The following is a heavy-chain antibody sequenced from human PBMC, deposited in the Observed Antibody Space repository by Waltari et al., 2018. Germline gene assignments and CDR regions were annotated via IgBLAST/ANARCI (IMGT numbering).Heavy chain of an antibody. D-gene: IGHD6-13*01. V-gene: IGHV3-33*01. CDR1: GFTFRNYV. CDR2: IWYDGSNK. CDR3: ARGGLAAAGVDY. Sequence: QVQVVESGGGVGQPGRSLRLACAASGFTFRNYVMHRVRQAPGRGLEGVAIIWYDGSNKYYADSVKGRFTISRDNSKNTLYLQLNSLRADDTAIYYCARGGLAAAGVDYWGQGTLVTVSS. J-gene: IGHJ4*02.